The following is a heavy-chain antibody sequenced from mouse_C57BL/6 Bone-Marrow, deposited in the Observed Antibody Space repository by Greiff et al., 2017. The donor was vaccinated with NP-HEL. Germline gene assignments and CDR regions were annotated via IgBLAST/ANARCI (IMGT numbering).Heavy chain of an antibody. CDR3: ARSLITTVPDYFDY. CDR2: INPYNGGT. Sequence: VQLQQSGPVLVKPGASVKMSCKASGYTFTDYYMNWVKQSHGKSLEWIGVINPYNGGTSYNQKFKGKATLTVDKSSSTAYMELNSLTSEDSAVYYCARSLITTVPDYFDYWGQGTTLTVSS. CDR1: GYTFTDYY. D-gene: IGHD1-1*01. V-gene: IGHV1-19*01. J-gene: IGHJ2*01.